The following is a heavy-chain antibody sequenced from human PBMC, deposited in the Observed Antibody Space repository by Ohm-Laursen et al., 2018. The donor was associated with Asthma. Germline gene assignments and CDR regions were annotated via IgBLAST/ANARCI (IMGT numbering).Heavy chain of an antibody. D-gene: IGHD2-8*01. Sequence: SLRLSCAASGLTFSSYWMTWVRQAPGKGPEWVAHIKEDGSEESYLASVKGRFTISRDNAKNSLYLQMNSLRAEDTAVYYCAKDRVYGDGLLAYDYWGQGTLVTVSP. CDR2: IKEDGSEE. CDR3: AKDRVYGDGLLAYDY. CDR1: GLTFSSYW. J-gene: IGHJ4*02. V-gene: IGHV3-7*04.